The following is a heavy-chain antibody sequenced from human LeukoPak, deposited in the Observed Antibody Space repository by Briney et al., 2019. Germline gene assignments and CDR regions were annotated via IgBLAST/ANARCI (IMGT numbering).Heavy chain of an antibody. CDR3: ARRRGDYGGAFDI. CDR2: INHSGST. D-gene: IGHD4-23*01. Sequence: GSLRLSCAASGFTFSSYSMNWIRQPPGKGLEWIGEINHSGSTNYSPSLKSRVTISVDTSKNQFSLKLSSVTAADTAVYYCARRRGDYGGAFDIWGQGTMVTVSS. CDR1: GFTFSSYS. V-gene: IGHV4-34*01. J-gene: IGHJ3*02.